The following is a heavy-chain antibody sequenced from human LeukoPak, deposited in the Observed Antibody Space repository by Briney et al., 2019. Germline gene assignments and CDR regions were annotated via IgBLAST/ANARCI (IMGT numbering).Heavy chain of an antibody. Sequence: GGSLRLSCAASGFTFSSYSMNWVRQAPGNGLEWVSSISSSSSYIYYADSVKGRFTISRDNAKNSLYLQVNSLRAEDTAVYYCARAMTLTVTTGFDYWGQGTLVTVSS. J-gene: IGHJ4*02. V-gene: IGHV3-21*01. CDR1: GFTFSSYS. D-gene: IGHD4-17*01. CDR3: ARAMTLTVTTGFDY. CDR2: ISSSSSYI.